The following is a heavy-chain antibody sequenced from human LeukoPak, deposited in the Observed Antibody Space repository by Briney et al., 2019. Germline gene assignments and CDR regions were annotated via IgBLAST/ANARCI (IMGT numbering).Heavy chain of an antibody. CDR3: AMIRDYDSTSKDY. V-gene: IGHV3-30*02. J-gene: IGHJ4*02. CDR2: IRYDGSKI. Sequence: GGSLRLSCAASGFTFSNYAMHWVRQAPGKGLEWVTFIRYDGSKIHYADFVKGRFTISRDNSKNTLYLQMNSLRPEDTAVYYCAMIRDYDSTSKDYWGQGTLVTVSS. CDR1: GFTFSNYA. D-gene: IGHD3-22*01.